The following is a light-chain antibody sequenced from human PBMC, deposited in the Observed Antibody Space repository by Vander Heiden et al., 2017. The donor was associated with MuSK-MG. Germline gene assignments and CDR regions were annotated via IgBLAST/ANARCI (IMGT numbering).Light chain of an antibody. CDR2: SAS. CDR1: QGISSY. CDR3: QPTDNDLCCT. Sequence: DIQLTQSPSSLSASVGDRVTITCRVSQGISSYLNYYRQKPGKVPKLLIYSASNLQSGVPSRFSGSGYGTDFTLTISSRQPEDVASYYGQPTDNDLCCTFGQGTKMEIK. V-gene: IGKV1-27*01. J-gene: IGKJ2*02.